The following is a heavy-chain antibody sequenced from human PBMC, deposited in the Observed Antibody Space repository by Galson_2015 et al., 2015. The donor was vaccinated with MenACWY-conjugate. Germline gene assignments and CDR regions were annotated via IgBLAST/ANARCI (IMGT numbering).Heavy chain of an antibody. CDR1: GITFSCNA. CDR3: AKFKYSTSWSNTHGMDV. Sequence: SLRLSCAATGITFSCNAMNWVRQAPGKGLEWVSGIGTGGGTYYADSVKGRFTISRDNSKNMVYLQMNSLRAEDTAIYYCAKFKYSTSWSNTHGMDVWGQGTTVTVSS. V-gene: IGHV3-23*01. J-gene: IGHJ6*02. CDR2: IGTGGGT. D-gene: IGHD2-2*01.